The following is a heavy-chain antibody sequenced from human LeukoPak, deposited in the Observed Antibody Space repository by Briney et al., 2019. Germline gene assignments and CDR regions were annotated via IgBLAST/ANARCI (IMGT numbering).Heavy chain of an antibody. CDR1: GYTFTDYY. Sequence: ASVKVSCKASGYTFTDYYIHWVRQAPGQGLEWMGQINPNGGGTNYAQKFQGRVTMARDTSTTTTYMDLSSLTSDDTAVYYCARETPIGQQVLYYWGQGTLVTVSS. V-gene: IGHV1-2*06. D-gene: IGHD6-13*01. CDR3: ARETPIGQQVLYY. CDR2: INPNGGGT. J-gene: IGHJ4*02.